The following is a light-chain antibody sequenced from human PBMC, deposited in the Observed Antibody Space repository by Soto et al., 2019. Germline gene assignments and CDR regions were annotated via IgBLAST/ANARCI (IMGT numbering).Light chain of an antibody. CDR3: QQYRDWPKFT. CDR2: GAS. CDR1: QSVSNN. J-gene: IGKJ3*01. V-gene: IGKV3-15*01. Sequence: IVMTQSPATLSVSPGETATLSCRASQSVSNNLAWYQQKPGQAPGLLIYGASTRATGVPPRFSGSGSATEFTLPISSLQSEDFAVSYCQQYRDWPKFTFGPGTTVDIK.